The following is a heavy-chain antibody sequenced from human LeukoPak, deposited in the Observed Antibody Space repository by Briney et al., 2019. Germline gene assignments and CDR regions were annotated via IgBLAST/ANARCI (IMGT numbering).Heavy chain of an antibody. Sequence: SETLSLTCAVYGGSFSGYYWSWIRQPPGKGLEWIGEINHSGSTNYNPSLKRRVTISVDTSKNQFSLKLSSVTAADTAVYYCARASSGYYYGSWFDPWGQGTLVTVSS. CDR2: INHSGST. V-gene: IGHV4-34*01. CDR1: GGSFSGYY. J-gene: IGHJ5*02. CDR3: ARASSGYYYGSWFDP. D-gene: IGHD3-22*01.